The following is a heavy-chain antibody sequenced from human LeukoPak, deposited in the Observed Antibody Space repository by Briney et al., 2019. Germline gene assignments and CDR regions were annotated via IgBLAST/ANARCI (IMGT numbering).Heavy chain of an antibody. Sequence: GALVKVSCKASGYTFTSYGISWVRQAPGQGLEWMGWISAYNGNTNYAQKLQGRVTMTTDTSTSTAYMELRSLRSDDTAVYYCARATDILTGYIQGGAFDIWGQGTMVTVSS. J-gene: IGHJ3*02. CDR3: ARATDILTGYIQGGAFDI. D-gene: IGHD3-9*01. CDR2: ISAYNGNT. CDR1: GYTFTSYG. V-gene: IGHV1-18*01.